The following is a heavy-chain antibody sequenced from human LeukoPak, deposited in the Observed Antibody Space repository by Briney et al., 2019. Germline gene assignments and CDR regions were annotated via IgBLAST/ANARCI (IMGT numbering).Heavy chain of an antibody. CDR1: GFTFSSYS. D-gene: IGHD3-10*01. CDR2: ISSSSSTI. J-gene: IGHJ4*02. Sequence: PGGSLRLSCAASGFTFSSYSMNWVRQAPGKGLERVSYISSSSSTIYYADSVKGRFTFSRDNAKNSLYLQMNSMRAEDKAVYYCATNTDYYGSGSYRLDYCGQGALVTVSS. CDR3: ATNTDYYGSGSYRLDY. V-gene: IGHV3-48*01.